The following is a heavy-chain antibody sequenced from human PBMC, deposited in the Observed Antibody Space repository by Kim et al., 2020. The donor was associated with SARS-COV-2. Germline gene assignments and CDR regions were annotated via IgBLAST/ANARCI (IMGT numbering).Heavy chain of an antibody. D-gene: IGHD3-10*01. V-gene: IGHV3-74*01. Sequence: GGSLRLSCAVSGFTFNNYAINWVRQAPGKGLVWVSRISSDGRITNDADSVKGRFTMSRDNAENTLYLQMNSLRAEDTAVYYCARGFFRDGFDVWGQGTTVTVSS. CDR2: ISSDGRIT. CDR3: ARGFFRDGFDV. J-gene: IGHJ6*02. CDR1: GFTFNNYA.